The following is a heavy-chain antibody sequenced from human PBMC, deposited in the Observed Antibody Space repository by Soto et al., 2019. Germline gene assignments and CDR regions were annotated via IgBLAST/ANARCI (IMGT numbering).Heavy chain of an antibody. Sequence: PSETLSLTCAVYGGSFSGYYLSWIRQPPGKGLEWIGEINHSGSTNYNPSLKSRVTISVDTSKNQFSLKLSSVTAADTAVYYCARSIAAAGTGWFDPWGQGTLVTVSS. J-gene: IGHJ5*02. V-gene: IGHV4-34*01. CDR2: INHSGST. CDR3: ARSIAAAGTGWFDP. CDR1: GGSFSGYY. D-gene: IGHD6-13*01.